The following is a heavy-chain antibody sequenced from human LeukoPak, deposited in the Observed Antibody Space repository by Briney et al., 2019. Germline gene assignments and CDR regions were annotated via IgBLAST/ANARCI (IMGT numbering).Heavy chain of an antibody. CDR1: GGSISSGSYY. V-gene: IGHV4-61*02. CDR2: IYTSGST. Sequence: SETLSLTCTVSGGSISSGSYYWSWIRQPAGKGLEWIGRIYTSGSTNYNPSLKSRVTISVDTSKNQFSLKLSSVTAADTAVYYCARHEGWDAAFDIWGQGTMVTVSS. D-gene: IGHD1-26*01. CDR3: ARHEGWDAAFDI. J-gene: IGHJ3*02.